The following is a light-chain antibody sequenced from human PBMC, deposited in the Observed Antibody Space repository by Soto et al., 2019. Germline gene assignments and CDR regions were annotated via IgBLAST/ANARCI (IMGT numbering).Light chain of an antibody. J-gene: IGLJ3*02. CDR3: SSYTGSSTLV. CDR2: EVS. Sequence: QSALTQPASVSGSPGQSITISCTGTSGDVGAYNYVSWYQQHPGKAPKLIIFEVSNRPSGVSNRFSGSKSGNTASLTISGLQAEDEADYYCSSYTGSSTLVFGGGTKLTVL. CDR1: SGDVGAYNY. V-gene: IGLV2-14*01.